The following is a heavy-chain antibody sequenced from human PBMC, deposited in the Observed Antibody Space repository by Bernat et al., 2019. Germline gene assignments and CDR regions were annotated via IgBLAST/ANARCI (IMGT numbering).Heavy chain of an antibody. D-gene: IGHD3-9*01. J-gene: IGHJ6*03. CDR3: ARDRKLRGYDILTGYYGVGGDYYYMDV. Sequence: QVQLVQSGAEVKKPGSSVKVSCKASGGTFSSYAISWVRQAPGQGLEWMGGIIPIFGTANYAQKFQGRVTITADESTGTAYRELSSLRSEDTAVYYCARDRKLRGYDILTGYYGVGGDYYYMDVWGKGTTVTVSS. CDR2: IIPIFGTA. V-gene: IGHV1-69*01. CDR1: GGTFSSYA.